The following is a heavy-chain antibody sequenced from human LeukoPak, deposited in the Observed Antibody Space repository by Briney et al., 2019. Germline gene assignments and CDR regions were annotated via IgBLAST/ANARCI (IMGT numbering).Heavy chain of an antibody. Sequence: PGGSLRLSCAASGFTFSSYWMSWVRQAPGKGLEWVSSISSSSSYIYYADSVKGRFTISRDNAKNSLYLQMNSLRAEDTAVYYCARAKGGSYSKWSINFDYWGQGTLVTVSS. J-gene: IGHJ4*02. V-gene: IGHV3-21*01. CDR3: ARAKGGSYSKWSINFDY. CDR1: GFTFSSYW. D-gene: IGHD1-26*01. CDR2: ISSSSSYI.